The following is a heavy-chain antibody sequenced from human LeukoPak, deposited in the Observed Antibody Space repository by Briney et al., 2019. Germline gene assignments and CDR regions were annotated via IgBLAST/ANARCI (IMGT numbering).Heavy chain of an antibody. CDR1: GYTFTSYA. CDR3: ASDLYYYDSSGYPEAFDI. CDR2: INAGNGNT. V-gene: IGHV1-3*01. Sequence: VASVTVSCTASGYTFTSYAMHWVRQAPGQRLEWMGWINAGNGNTKYSQNFQGRVTMTRDTSISTAYMELSRLRSDDTAVYYCASDLYYYDSSGYPEAFDIWGQGTMVTVSS. D-gene: IGHD3-22*01. J-gene: IGHJ3*02.